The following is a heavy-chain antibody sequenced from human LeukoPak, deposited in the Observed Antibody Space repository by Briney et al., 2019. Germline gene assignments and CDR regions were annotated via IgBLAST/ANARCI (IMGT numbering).Heavy chain of an antibody. V-gene: IGHV3-23*01. Sequence: PGGSLRLSCAASGFTFSSYGMSWVRQAPGRGLEWVSAISGSGGSTYYADSVKGRFTISRDNAKNSLYLQMNSLRAEDTAVYYCASISVLLWFGGFDPWGQGTLVTVSS. CDR2: ISGSGGST. J-gene: IGHJ5*02. CDR1: GFTFSSYG. CDR3: ASISVLLWFGGFDP. D-gene: IGHD3-10*01.